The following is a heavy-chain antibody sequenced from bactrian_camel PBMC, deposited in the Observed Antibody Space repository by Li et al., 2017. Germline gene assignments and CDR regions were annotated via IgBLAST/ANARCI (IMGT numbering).Heavy chain of an antibody. CDR1: GQMSSDYC. Sequence: VQLAESGGASMQAGGSLRLTCKASGQMSSDYCMAWFRRTSTKEREGVAMIDKNGMPSYTDSVKGRFTISQDKDDNTIVLQMNGLQPEDTALYRCAADPFPSVTGADCGRWYGSAKDSDNYWGQGTQVTVS. CDR2: IDKNGMP. D-gene: IGHD4*01. J-gene: IGHJ4*01. V-gene: IGHV3S53*01. CDR3: AADPFPSVTGADCGRWYGSAKDSDNY.